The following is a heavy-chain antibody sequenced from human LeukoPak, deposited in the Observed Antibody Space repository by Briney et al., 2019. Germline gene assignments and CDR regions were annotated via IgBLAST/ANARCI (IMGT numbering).Heavy chain of an antibody. CDR3: ARGLGGVGAASLIAYYFDY. CDR1: GGSFSGYY. CDR2: INHSGST. Sequence: PETLSLTCAVYGGSFSGYYWSWIRQPPGKGLEWIGEINHSGSTNYNPSLKSRVTISVDTSKNQFSLKLSSVTAADTAVYYCARGLGGVGAASLIAYYFDYWGQGTLVTVSS. V-gene: IGHV4-34*01. J-gene: IGHJ4*02. D-gene: IGHD1-26*01.